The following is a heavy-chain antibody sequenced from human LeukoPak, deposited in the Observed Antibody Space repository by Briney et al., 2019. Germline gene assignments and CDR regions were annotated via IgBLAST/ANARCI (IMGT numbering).Heavy chain of an antibody. CDR3: ARDQTVPPGDAFDI. CDR1: GFTVSSNY. J-gene: IGHJ3*02. D-gene: IGHD4-17*01. V-gene: IGHV3-53*01. Sequence: GGSLRLSCAASGFTVSSNYMSWVRQAPGKGLEWVSVIYSDGSTYYADSVKGRFTISRDNSKNTLYLQMNSLRAEDTAVYYCARDQTVPPGDAFDIWGQGTMVTVSS. CDR2: IYSDGST.